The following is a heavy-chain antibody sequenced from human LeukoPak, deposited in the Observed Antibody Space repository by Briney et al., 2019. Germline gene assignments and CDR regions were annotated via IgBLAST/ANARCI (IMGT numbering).Heavy chain of an antibody. J-gene: IGHJ4*02. CDR1: GYTFTTYG. Sequence: ASVKVSCKASGYTFTTYGISWVRQAPGQGLEWMGWISAYNGNTNYAQKLQGRVTMTTDTSTSTAYMELSRLRSDDTAVYYCARVESYYDFWSGYYQRGGDFDYWGQGTLVTVSS. CDR2: ISAYNGNT. CDR3: ARVESYYDFWSGYYQRGGDFDY. V-gene: IGHV1-18*01. D-gene: IGHD3-3*01.